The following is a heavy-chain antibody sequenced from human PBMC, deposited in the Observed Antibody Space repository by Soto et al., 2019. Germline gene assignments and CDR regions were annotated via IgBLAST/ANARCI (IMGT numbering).Heavy chain of an antibody. CDR1: GFTFSSYG. Sequence: PGGSLRLSCAASGFTFSSYGMHWVRQAPGKGLEWVAIISYDGSNKYYADSVKGRFTISRDNSKNTLYLQMNSLRAEDTAVYSCARENSSSWYYFDYWGQGTLVTVYS. J-gene: IGHJ4*02. CDR3: ARENSSSWYYFDY. V-gene: IGHV3-30*03. CDR2: ISYDGSNK. D-gene: IGHD6-13*01.